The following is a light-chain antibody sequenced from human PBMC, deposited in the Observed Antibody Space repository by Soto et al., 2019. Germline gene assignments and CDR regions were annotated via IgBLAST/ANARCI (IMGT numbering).Light chain of an antibody. CDR1: STDVGRYNY. CDR3: TSYTSDSTYV. CDR2: DVS. J-gene: IGLJ1*01. Sequence: QSVLTQAASVSGSPGQSITISCPGTSTDVGRYNYVSWYQQHPGKAPKLMVYDVSNRPSRVSNRFSGSKSGITASLTISGLQAEDEADYYCTSYTSDSTYVFGTGTKSPS. V-gene: IGLV2-14*01.